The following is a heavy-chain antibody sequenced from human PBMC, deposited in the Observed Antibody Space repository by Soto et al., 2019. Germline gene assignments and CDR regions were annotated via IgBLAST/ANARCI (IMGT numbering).Heavy chain of an antibody. CDR2: IRYDGSNK. V-gene: IGHV3-33*01. D-gene: IGHD6-13*01. J-gene: IGHJ4*02. Sequence: QEQLVESGGGVVQPGRSLRLSCGASGFTFSSHGMHWVRQAPGKGLEWVAVIRYDGSNKYYADSVKGRFTISRDNSKNSLYLQMNSLRAEDTAVYYCARGRGYSSSWSIYYFDFWGQGTQVIVSS. CDR3: ARGRGYSSSWSIYYFDF. CDR1: GFTFSSHG.